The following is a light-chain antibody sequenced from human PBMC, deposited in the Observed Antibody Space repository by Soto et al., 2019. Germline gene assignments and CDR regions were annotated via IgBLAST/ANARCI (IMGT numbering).Light chain of an antibody. J-gene: IGKJ5*01. CDR1: QSVGSF. Sequence: EIVLTQSPSTLSLSPSESATLSCRASQSVGSFLAWYQQKPGQAHRLVIYGASTRATGIPARFSGSGSGTEFTLTISSLQPEDFAVYFCQQYKNWPTITFCQGTRLEIK. CDR3: QQYKNWPTIT. CDR2: GAS. V-gene: IGKV3-15*01.